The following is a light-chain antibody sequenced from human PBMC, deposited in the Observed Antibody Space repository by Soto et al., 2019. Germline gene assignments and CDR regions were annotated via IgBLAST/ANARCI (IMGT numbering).Light chain of an antibody. CDR1: QSVSSY. J-gene: IGKJ1*01. Sequence: EIVMTQSPATLSVSPGERATLSCRASQSVSSYLAWYQQKPGQAPRLLIYDASNRATGIPARFSGSGSGTEFTLTISSLQSEDFAVYYCQQYNNWPTWTFGQGTKVDI. V-gene: IGKV3-15*01. CDR3: QQYNNWPTWT. CDR2: DAS.